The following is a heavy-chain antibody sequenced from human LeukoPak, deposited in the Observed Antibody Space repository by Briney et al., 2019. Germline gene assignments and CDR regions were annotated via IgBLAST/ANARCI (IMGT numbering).Heavy chain of an antibody. CDR2: INPNSGGT. CDR3: ARDVGSDAFDI. Sequence: ASVKVSYKASGYTFTGYYMHWVRQAPGQGLEWMGWINPNSGGTNYAQRFQGRVTMTRDTSISTAYMELSRLRSDDTAVYYCARDVGSDAFDIWGQGTMVTVSS. V-gene: IGHV1-2*02. J-gene: IGHJ3*02. CDR1: GYTFTGYY.